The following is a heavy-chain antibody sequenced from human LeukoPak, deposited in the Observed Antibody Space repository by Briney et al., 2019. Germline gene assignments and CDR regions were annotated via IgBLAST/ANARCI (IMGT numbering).Heavy chain of an antibody. V-gene: IGHV1-24*01. Sequence: ASVKLSCKVSGYTLTELSMHWVRQAPGKGLEWMGGFNPEDGETIYAQKFQGRVTMTEDTSTDTAYMELSSLRSEDTAVYYCATATKTYDSSGYFFDYWGQGTLATVSS. D-gene: IGHD3-22*01. J-gene: IGHJ4*02. CDR3: ATATKTYDSSGYFFDY. CDR1: GYTLTELS. CDR2: FNPEDGET.